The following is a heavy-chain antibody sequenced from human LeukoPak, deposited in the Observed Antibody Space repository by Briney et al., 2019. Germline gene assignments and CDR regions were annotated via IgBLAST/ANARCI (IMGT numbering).Heavy chain of an antibody. CDR3: ARARGYSYGYGGYYYMDV. J-gene: IGHJ6*03. V-gene: IGHV1-46*01. CDR2: INPSGGST. Sequence: ASVKVSCKASGGTFSNYPISWVRQAPGQGLEWMGIINPSGGSTSYAQKFQGRVTMTRDMSTSTVYMELSSLRSEDTAVYYCARARGYSYGYGGYYYMDVWGKGTTVTVSS. D-gene: IGHD5-18*01. CDR1: GGTFSNYP.